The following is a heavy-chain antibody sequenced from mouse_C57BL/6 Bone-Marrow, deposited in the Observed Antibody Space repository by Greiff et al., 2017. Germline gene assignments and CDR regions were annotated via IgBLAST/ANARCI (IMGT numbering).Heavy chain of an antibody. V-gene: IGHV1-52*01. Sequence: QVQLQQPGAELVRPGSSVKLSCKASGYTFTSYWMHWVKQRPIQGLEWIGNIDPSDSETHYNQKFKDKATLTVDKSSSTAYMQLSSLTSEDSAVYYCAREYGSSRFAYWGQGTLVTVSA. D-gene: IGHD1-1*01. CDR2: IDPSDSET. J-gene: IGHJ3*01. CDR3: AREYGSSRFAY. CDR1: GYTFTSYW.